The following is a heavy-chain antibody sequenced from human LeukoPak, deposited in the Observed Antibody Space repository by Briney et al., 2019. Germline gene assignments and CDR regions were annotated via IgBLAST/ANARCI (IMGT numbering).Heavy chain of an antibody. CDR3: ARDGGYSGYDADC. J-gene: IGHJ4*02. D-gene: IGHD5-12*01. V-gene: IGHV3-48*01. CDR2: ISDSSAM. CDR1: GFTFSSHS. Sequence: GGSLRLSCIASGFTFSSHSMNWVRQAPGKGLEWVSYISDSSAMYYADSVRGRFTISRENDKNSLFLQMNSLRAEDTAVYYCARDGGYSGYDADCWGQGTLVTVSS.